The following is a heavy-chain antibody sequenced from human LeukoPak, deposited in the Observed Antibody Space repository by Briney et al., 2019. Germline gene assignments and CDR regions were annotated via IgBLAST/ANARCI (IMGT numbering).Heavy chain of an antibody. D-gene: IGHD2-2*02. CDR2: VSSSGSTI. Sequence: HGGSLRLSCAASGFTFSDYYMSWIRQAPGKGLEWVSYVSSSGSTIYYADSVKGRFTISRDNAKNSLYLQMNSLRAEDTAVYYCARVGYCSSTSCYTGFYYYYYMDVWGKGTTVTVSS. CDR1: GFTFSDYY. J-gene: IGHJ6*03. V-gene: IGHV3-11*04. CDR3: ARVGYCSSTSCYTGFYYYYYMDV.